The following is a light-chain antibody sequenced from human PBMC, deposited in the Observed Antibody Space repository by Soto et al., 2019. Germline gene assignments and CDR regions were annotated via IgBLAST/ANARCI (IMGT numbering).Light chain of an antibody. V-gene: IGKV1-27*01. CDR1: QGIAPY. CDR3: QKYNSAPLT. CDR2: ATS. J-gene: IGKJ4*01. Sequence: DVQMTQSPSSLSAFVGDRVTITCRASQGIAPYLAWFQQKPGKVPKLLIYATSTLQSGVPSRFSGSGSGTDFTLTISSLQPEDVGTYYCQKYNSAPLTFGGGNKVDIK.